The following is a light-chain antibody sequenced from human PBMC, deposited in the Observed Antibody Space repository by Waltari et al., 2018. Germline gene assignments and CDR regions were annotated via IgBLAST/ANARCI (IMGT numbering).Light chain of an antibody. CDR2: EDS. V-gene: IGLV3-10*01. CDR3: YSTDSSGKQV. J-gene: IGLJ2*01. Sequence: SYELTQPPSVAVSPRQTARITCSGDALPKKYAYWYQQKSGQAHVLVIYEDSKRPSGIPERFSGSSSGTMATLTISGAQVEDEADYYCYSTDSSGKQVFGGGTKLTVL. CDR1: ALPKKY.